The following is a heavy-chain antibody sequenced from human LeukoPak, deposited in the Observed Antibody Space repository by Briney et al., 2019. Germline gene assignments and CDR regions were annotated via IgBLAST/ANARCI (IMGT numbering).Heavy chain of an antibody. J-gene: IGHJ4*02. V-gene: IGHV1-2*02. Sequence: ASVKVSCTASGYTFTDYYIHWVRQAPGQGPEWMGWINPNSGGTNYAQKFQGRVTMTRDTSISTAYMELSRLRSDDTAVYYCARDGDYYGSGKYFDSWGQGTLVTVSS. CDR3: ARDGDYYGSGKYFDS. CDR2: INPNSGGT. CDR1: GYTFTDYY. D-gene: IGHD3-10*01.